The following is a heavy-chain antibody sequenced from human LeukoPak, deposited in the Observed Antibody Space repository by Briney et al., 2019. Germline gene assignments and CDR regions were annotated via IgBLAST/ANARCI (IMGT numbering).Heavy chain of an antibody. CDR1: GFTLSRYW. Sequence: GGSLRLSCAASGFTLSRYWMTWVRQAPGKGLEWVANIKQDGSQEYYVDSVNGRFTISRDNAKSSLYLQMHSLRAEDTAVYYCARGGNYFMDALDIWGQGTMITVSS. D-gene: IGHD1-26*01. CDR2: IKQDGSQE. V-gene: IGHV3-7*03. J-gene: IGHJ3*02. CDR3: ARGGNYFMDALDI.